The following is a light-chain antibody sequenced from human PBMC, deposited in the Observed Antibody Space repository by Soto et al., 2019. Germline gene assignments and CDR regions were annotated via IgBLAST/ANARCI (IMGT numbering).Light chain of an antibody. J-gene: IGLJ2*01. CDR1: SSDVGAYNY. V-gene: IGLV2-11*01. CDR2: DVT. CDR3: CSYAGSYSFDVV. Sequence: QSALTQPRSVSGSPGQSVTISCTGTSSDVGAYNYVSWYQQHPGKAPKLIISDVTKRPSGVPDRFSGSKSGNTASLTISGLQAEDEAVYYCCSYAGSYSFDVVIGGGTKLTVL.